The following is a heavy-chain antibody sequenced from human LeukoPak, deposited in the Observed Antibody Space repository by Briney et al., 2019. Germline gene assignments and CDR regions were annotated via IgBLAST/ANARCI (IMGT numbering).Heavy chain of an antibody. J-gene: IGHJ4*02. CDR3: ARDISRMAGLYYFDS. CDR2: VHPRTGGT. D-gene: IGHD3/OR15-3a*01. Sequence: ASVKVSCKASGYTFTSYGIGWVRRAPGQGLEWMGWVHPRTGGTNSAQKFQGRVTLTRDTSFSTAYMELSRLSSDDTAVYYCARDISRMAGLYYFDSWGQGTLVTVSS. V-gene: IGHV1-2*02. CDR1: GYTFTSYG.